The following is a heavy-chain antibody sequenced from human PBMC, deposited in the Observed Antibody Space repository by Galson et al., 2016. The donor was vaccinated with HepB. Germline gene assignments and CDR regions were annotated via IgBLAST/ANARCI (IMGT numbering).Heavy chain of an antibody. CDR1: GGSISSGGYC. J-gene: IGHJ4*02. CDR2: IYYSGST. CDR3: ARDRKYYDSRLDY. V-gene: IGHV4-31*03. D-gene: IGHD3-22*01. Sequence: TLSLTCTVSGGSISSGGYCWSWIRQHPGKGLEWIGYIYYSGSTYYNPSLKSRVTISVDTSKNQFSLKLSSVTAADTAVYYCARDRKYYDSRLDYWGQGTLVTVSS.